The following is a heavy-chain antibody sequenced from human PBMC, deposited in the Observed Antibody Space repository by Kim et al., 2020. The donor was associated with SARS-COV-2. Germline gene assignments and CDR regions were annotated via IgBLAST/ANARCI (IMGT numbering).Heavy chain of an antibody. CDR2: INHSGST. V-gene: IGHV4-34*01. D-gene: IGHD6-19*01. CDR1: GGSFSGYY. J-gene: IGHJ6*01. CDR3: ARKNSSGWYGYYYYYGMDV. Sequence: SETLSLTCAVYGGSFSGYYWSWIRQPPGKGLEWIGEINHSGSTNYNPSLKSRVTISVDTSKNQFSLKLSSVTAADTAVYYCARKNSSGWYGYYYYYGMDV.